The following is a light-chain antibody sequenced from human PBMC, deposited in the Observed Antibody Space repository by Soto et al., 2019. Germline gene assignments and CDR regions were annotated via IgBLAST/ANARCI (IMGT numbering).Light chain of an antibody. V-gene: IGLV1-40*01. J-gene: IGLJ2*01. CDR3: QYYGGSLSGVV. CDR1: SSNIGAGYD. CDR2: GNS. Sequence: QSVLTQPPSVSGAPGQRVTISCTGSSSNIGAGYDVHWYQQLPGTAPKLLIYGNSNRPSGVPDRFSGSKSGTSASLASTGVQAEDEVYYYWQYYGGSLSGVVFGGGTKRTVL.